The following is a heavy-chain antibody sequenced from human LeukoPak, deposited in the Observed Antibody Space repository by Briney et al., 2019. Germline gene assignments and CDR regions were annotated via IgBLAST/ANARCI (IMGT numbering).Heavy chain of an antibody. J-gene: IGHJ4*02. V-gene: IGHV4-39*07. CDR1: GGSISSSNFY. CDR2: INPSRNT. D-gene: IGHD3-3*01. CDR3: ARRYDFWSGYPPPLDY. Sequence: SETLSLTCTVSGGSISSSNFYWGWIRQPPGKGLEWIGQINPSRNTNYNPSLKSRVTISVDTSKKQFSLKLSSVTAADTAVYYCARRYDFWSGYPPPLDYWGQGTLVTVSS.